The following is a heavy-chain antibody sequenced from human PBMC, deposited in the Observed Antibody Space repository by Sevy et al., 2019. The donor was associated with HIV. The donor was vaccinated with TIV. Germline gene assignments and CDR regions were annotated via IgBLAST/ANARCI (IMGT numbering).Heavy chain of an antibody. D-gene: IGHD3-22*01. V-gene: IGHV3-30*02. CDR2: IRYDGSNK. CDR1: GFTFSSYG. Sequence: GGSLRLSCAASGFTFSSYGMHWVRQAPGKGLEWVAFIRYDGSNKYYADSVKGRFTISRDNSKNTLYLQMNSLRAEDTAVYYCANDSYITYYYDSSGYSYYMDVWGKGTTVTVSS. J-gene: IGHJ6*03. CDR3: ANDSYITYYYDSSGYSYYMDV.